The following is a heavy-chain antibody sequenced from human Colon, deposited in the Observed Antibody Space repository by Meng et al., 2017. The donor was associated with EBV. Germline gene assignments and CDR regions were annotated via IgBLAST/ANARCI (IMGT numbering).Heavy chain of an antibody. CDR1: GYTFTGYY. J-gene: IGHJ5*02. CDR2: INPNSGGT. D-gene: IGHD6-19*01. CDR3: AHQAVAGTRGWFDP. V-gene: IGHV1-2*06. Sequence: QVHLLQSGPEVKKPGASVKVSCKASGYTFTGYYMHWVRQAPGQGLEWMGRINPNSGGTNYAQKFQGRVTMTRDTSISTAYMELSRLRSDDTAVYYCAHQAVAGTRGWFDPWGQGTLVTVSS.